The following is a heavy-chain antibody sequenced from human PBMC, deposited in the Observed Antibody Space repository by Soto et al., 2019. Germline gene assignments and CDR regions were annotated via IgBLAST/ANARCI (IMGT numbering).Heavy chain of an antibody. CDR2: ISGSGGST. CDR3: AGDTAMDIFDY. CDR1: GFTFSSYA. V-gene: IGHV3-23*01. Sequence: GGSLRLSCAASGFTFSSYAMSWVRQAPGKGLEWVSAISGSGGSTYYSDSVKGRFTISRDNSKNTLYLQMNSLRAEDTAVYYCAGDTAMDIFDYWGQGTLVTVSS. J-gene: IGHJ4*02. D-gene: IGHD5-18*01.